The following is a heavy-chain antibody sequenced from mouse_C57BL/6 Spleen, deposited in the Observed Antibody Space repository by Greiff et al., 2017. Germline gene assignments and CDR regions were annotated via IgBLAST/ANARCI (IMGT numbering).Heavy chain of an antibody. CDR2: INPYNGDT. D-gene: IGHD1-1*01. CDR3: ARVFGLYGSNYFDY. CDR1: GYSFTGYF. Sequence: VQLQQSGPELVKPGDSVKISCKASGYSFTGYFMNWVMQSHGKSLEWIGRINPYNGDTFYNQKFKGKATLTVDKSSSTAHMELRSLTSEDSAVYYCARVFGLYGSNYFDYWGQGTTLTVSS. J-gene: IGHJ2*01. V-gene: IGHV1-20*01.